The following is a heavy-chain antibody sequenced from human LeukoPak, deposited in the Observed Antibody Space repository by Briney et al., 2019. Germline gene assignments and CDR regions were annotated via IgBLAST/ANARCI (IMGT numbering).Heavy chain of an antibody. D-gene: IGHD6-13*01. CDR3: ARETGSSWNEYFQP. Sequence: PGGSLRLSGAASGFTFSDHYRSWIRQAPGKGLEWISYISSGGSTTNYADSVKGRFTISRDNAKKSLYLQMNSLSADDTAVYYCARETGSSWNEYFQPWGQGTLVTVSS. CDR2: ISSGGSTT. CDR1: GFTFSDHY. V-gene: IGHV3-11*01. J-gene: IGHJ1*01.